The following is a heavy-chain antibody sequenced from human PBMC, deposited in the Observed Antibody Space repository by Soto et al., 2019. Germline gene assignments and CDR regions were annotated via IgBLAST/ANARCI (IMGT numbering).Heavy chain of an antibody. CDR1: GFTFSSYG. D-gene: IGHD3-3*01. V-gene: IGHV3-30*18. CDR3: AKVLRFLEWHDYGMDV. CDR2: ISYDGSNK. J-gene: IGHJ6*02. Sequence: GGSLRLSCAASGFTFSSYGMHWVRQAPGKGLEWVAVISYDGSNKYYADSVKGRFTISRDNSKNTLYLQMNSLRAEDTAVYYCAKVLRFLEWHDYGMDVWGQGTTVTVSS.